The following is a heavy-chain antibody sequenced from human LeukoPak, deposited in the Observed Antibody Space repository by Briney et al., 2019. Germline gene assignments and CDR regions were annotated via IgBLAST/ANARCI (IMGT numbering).Heavy chain of an antibody. CDR2: INPNSGGT. Sequence: GASVKVSCKASGYTFTGYYMHWVRQAPGQGLEWMGWINPNSGGTNYAQKFQGRVTMTRDTSISTAYMELGRLRSDDTAVYYCARTDSSGYYFGELDYWGQGTLVTVSP. V-gene: IGHV1-2*02. D-gene: IGHD3-22*01. CDR1: GYTFTGYY. CDR3: ARTDSSGYYFGELDY. J-gene: IGHJ4*02.